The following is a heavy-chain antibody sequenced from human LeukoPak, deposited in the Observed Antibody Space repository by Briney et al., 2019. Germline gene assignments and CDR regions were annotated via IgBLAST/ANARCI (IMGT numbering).Heavy chain of an antibody. Sequence: GGSLRLSCAASGFTFSSYWMHWVRQAPGKGLVWVSRINSDGSSTSYADSVKGRFTISKDNAKNTQYLQMNSLRAEDTAVYYCARDQANYYDSSGYYPDWGQGTLVTVSS. J-gene: IGHJ4*02. CDR3: ARDQANYYDSSGYYPD. D-gene: IGHD3-22*01. CDR1: GFTFSSYW. V-gene: IGHV3-74*01. CDR2: INSDGSST.